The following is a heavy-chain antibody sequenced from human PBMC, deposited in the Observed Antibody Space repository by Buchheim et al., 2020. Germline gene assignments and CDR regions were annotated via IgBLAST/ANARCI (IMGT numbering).Heavy chain of an antibody. V-gene: IGHV4-34*01. CDR2: INHSGST. Sequence: QVQLQQWGAGLLKPSETLSLTCAVYGGSFSGYYWSWIRQPPGKGLEWIGEINHSGSTNYNPPLKSRVTISVDTSKNQFSLKLSSVTAADTAVYYCARGLRRGSWSDPWGQGTL. D-gene: IGHD3-10*01. CDR3: ARGLRRGSWSDP. CDR1: GGSFSGYY. J-gene: IGHJ5*02.